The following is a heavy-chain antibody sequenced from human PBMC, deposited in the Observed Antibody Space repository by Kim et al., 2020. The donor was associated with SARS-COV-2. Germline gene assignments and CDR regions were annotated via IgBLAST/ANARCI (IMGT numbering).Heavy chain of an antibody. CDR1: GGSVSSGSYY. CDR3: ARDGRMGYYDSSGYN. CDR2: YYYSRNT. J-gene: IGHJ4*02. D-gene: IGHD3-22*01. Sequence: SETLSLTCTVSGGSVSSGSYYWSWIRQATGKELVWIGYYYYSRNTNYNPSLKSRITISIDTSKNPFSLKLVSVTAADTALYDCARDGRMGYYDSSGYNWGQGTLVTVSS. V-gene: IGHV4-61*01.